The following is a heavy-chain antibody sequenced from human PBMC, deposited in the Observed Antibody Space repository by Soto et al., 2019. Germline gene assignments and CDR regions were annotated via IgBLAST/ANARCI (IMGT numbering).Heavy chain of an antibody. CDR3: PRVMKGPMIREYYFDY. J-gene: IGHJ4*02. Sequence: GGSLRLSCAASGFTFSDYWMHWVRQVPGKGLVCVSRINSDGSMTSYADSVKGRFTVSRDNAKNTVYLQMDSLRAEDTAVYYCPRVMKGPMIREYYFDYWGQGTQVTVSS. CDR2: INSDGSMT. D-gene: IGHD3-10*01. V-gene: IGHV3-74*01. CDR1: GFTFSDYW.